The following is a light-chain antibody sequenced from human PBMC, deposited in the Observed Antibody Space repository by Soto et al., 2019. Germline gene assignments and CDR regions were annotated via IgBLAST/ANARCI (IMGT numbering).Light chain of an antibody. CDR3: QQSYSTPPVT. V-gene: IGKV1-39*01. Sequence: DLQMTQSPSSLSASVGDRVTITCRASQSISRYLNWYQQKPGKAPKLLIYAASSLQSGVPSRFSGSGSGTDFTLTISRLQPEDFATYYCQQSYSTPPVTFGQGTRLEIK. J-gene: IGKJ5*01. CDR1: QSISRY. CDR2: AAS.